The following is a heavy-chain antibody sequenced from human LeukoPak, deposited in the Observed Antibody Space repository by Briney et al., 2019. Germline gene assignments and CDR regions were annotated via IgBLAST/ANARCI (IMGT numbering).Heavy chain of an antibody. CDR2: ISSSGSTI. J-gene: IGHJ4*02. CDR1: GFTFSDYY. CDR3: ARGYYYDSSGYYYSPFSSIDY. D-gene: IGHD3-22*01. V-gene: IGHV3-11*04. Sequence: PGGSLRLSCAASGFTFSDYYMSWIRQAPGKGLEWVSYISSSGSTIYYADSVKGRVTISRDNAKNSLYLQMNSLRAEDTAVYYCARGYYYDSSGYYYSPFSSIDYWGQGTLVTVSS.